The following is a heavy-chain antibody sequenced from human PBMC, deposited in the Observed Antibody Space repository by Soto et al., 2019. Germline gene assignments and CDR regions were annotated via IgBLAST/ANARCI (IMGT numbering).Heavy chain of an antibody. D-gene: IGHD3-10*01. J-gene: IGHJ6*02. CDR2: ISAYNGNT. V-gene: IGHV1-18*01. CDR3: ARDRGFGESREYYYYGMDV. CDR1: GYTFTSYG. Sequence: QVPLVQSGAEVKKPGASVKVSCKASGYTFTSYGISWVRQAPGQGLEWMGWISAYNGNTNYAQKLQGRVTMTTDTSASTAYMELRSRRSDDTAVYYCARDRGFGESREYYYYGMDVWGQGTTVTVSS.